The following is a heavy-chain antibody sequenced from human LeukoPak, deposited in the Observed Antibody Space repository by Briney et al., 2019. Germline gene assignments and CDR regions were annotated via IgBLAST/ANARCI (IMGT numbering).Heavy chain of an antibody. V-gene: IGHV1-46*01. CDR1: GYTFSDYF. J-gene: IGHJ6*02. Sequence: GASVKVSCKASGYTFSDYFIHWVRQAPGQGLEWMGIINPRGFHASYAEKFQGRVTITADKSTSTAYMELSSLRSEDTAVYYCARDPAPETAAAGSLYYYYGMDVWGQGTTVTVSS. D-gene: IGHD6-13*01. CDR2: INPRGFHA. CDR3: ARDPAPETAAAGSLYYYYGMDV.